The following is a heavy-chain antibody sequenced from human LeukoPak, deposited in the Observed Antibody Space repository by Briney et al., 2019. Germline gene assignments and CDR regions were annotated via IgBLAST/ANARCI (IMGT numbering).Heavy chain of an antibody. CDR2: ISYDGSNK. CDR1: GFTFSSYG. Sequence: GGSLRLSCAASGFTFSSYGMHWVRQAPGKGLEWVAVISYDGSNKYYADSVKGRFTISRDNSKNTLYLQMNSLRAEDTAVYYCAKDHSWGWWTFLDYWGQGTLVTVSS. CDR3: AKDHSWGWWTFLDY. V-gene: IGHV3-30*18. D-gene: IGHD2-15*01. J-gene: IGHJ4*02.